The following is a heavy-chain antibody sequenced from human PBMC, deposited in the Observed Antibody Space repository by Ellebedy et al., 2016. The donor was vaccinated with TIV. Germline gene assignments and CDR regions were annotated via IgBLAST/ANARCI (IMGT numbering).Heavy chain of an antibody. CDR2: ISGSGGST. V-gene: IGHV3-23*01. CDR3: AKGDSSSWYGDYYYYGMDV. J-gene: IGHJ6*02. D-gene: IGHD6-13*01. CDR1: GFTFSSYA. Sequence: GESLKISXAASGFTFSSYAMSWVRQAPGKGLEWVSAISGSGGSTYYADSVKGRFTISRDNSKNTLYLQMNSLRAEDTAVYYCAKGDSSSWYGDYYYYGMDVWGQGTTVTVSS.